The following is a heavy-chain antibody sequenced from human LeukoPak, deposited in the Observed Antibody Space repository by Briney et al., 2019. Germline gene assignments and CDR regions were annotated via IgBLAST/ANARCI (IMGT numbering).Heavy chain of an antibody. J-gene: IGHJ4*02. Sequence: PGGSLRLSCATSGVSFRSYGINWVRQAPGKGLEWVSAISGSGGSTYYADSVKGRLTISRDNSKNTLYLQMNSLRAEDTAVYYCAKVCDTLPNANVLDYWGQGTLVTVSS. CDR2: ISGSGGST. CDR1: GVSFRSYG. V-gene: IGHV3-23*01. CDR3: AKVCDTLPNANVLDY. D-gene: IGHD2-8*01.